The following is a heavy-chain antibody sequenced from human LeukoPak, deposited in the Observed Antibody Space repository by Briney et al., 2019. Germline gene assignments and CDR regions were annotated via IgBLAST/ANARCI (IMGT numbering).Heavy chain of an antibody. CDR3: ARHQKDSYDSIFHAFEI. D-gene: IGHD3-22*01. V-gene: IGHV4-59*03. CDR2: LYHSGKT. Sequence: SETLSLTCAVSGGSTSSYYWSWIRQPPGRGLEWIGCLYHSGKTIYNPSLKSRVTISIDTSKNQFSLMLNSVTAADTATYYCARHQKDSYDSIFHAFEIWGQGTMATVSS. J-gene: IGHJ3*02. CDR1: GGSTSSYY.